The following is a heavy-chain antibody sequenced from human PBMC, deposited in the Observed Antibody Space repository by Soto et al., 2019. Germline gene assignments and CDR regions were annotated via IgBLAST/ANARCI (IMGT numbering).Heavy chain of an antibody. J-gene: IGHJ5*02. V-gene: IGHV1-46*01. CDR1: GYTFTSYY. Sequence: QVQLVQSGAEVKKPGASVKVSCKASGYTFTSYYMHWVRQAPGQGLEWMGIINPSGGSTSYAQKFQGRVTMTRDTSTRTGYMELSRLRSEDTAVYYCAFQGGSRPRYCSSTSCSSPFPYIWFHPWGQGTLVNVSS. CDR2: INPSGGST. D-gene: IGHD2-2*01. CDR3: AFQGGSRPRYCSSTSCSSPFPYIWFHP.